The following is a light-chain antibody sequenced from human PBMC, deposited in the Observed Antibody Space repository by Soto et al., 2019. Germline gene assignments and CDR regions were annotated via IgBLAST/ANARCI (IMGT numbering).Light chain of an antibody. V-gene: IGLV2-14*01. J-gene: IGLJ3*02. CDR2: EVS. Sequence: QSALTQPPSASGSPGQSVTISCTGTSSDVGGYKYVSWYQQHPGKAPKLMIYEVSNRPSGVSHRFSGSKSGNTASLTISGLHAEDEADYYCSSYTSSITLVFGGGTKLTVL. CDR1: SSDVGGYKY. CDR3: SSYTSSITLV.